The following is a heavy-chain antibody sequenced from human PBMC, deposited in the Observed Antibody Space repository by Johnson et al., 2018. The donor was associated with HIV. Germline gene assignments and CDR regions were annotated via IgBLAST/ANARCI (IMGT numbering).Heavy chain of an antibody. CDR3: AKDRTSGSYSDDAFDI. J-gene: IGHJ3*02. Sequence: VQLVESGGGLVKPGGSLRLSCAASGFTFSSYDMHWVRQATGKGLEWVSAIGTAGDTYYPGSVKGRFTISRENAKNSLYLQMNSLRAGDTAVYYCAKDRTSGSYSDDAFDIWGQGTMVTVSS. CDR1: GFTFSSYD. CDR2: IGTAGDT. V-gene: IGHV3-13*01. D-gene: IGHD1-26*01.